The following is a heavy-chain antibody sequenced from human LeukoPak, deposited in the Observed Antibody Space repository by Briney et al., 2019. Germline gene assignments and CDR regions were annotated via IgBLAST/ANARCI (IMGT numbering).Heavy chain of an antibody. D-gene: IGHD1-7*01. CDR3: AKGKRRNYDY. CDR1: GFPFSNYA. J-gene: IGHJ4*02. V-gene: IGHV3-23*01. CDR2: ITDRGDDT. Sequence: GGSLRLSCAASGFPFSNYAMTWVRQAPGKGLEWVSAITDRGDDTYYADSVKGRFTISRDNSKNTLYLQMNSLRAEDTAVYYCAKGKRRNYDYWGQGTLVTVSS.